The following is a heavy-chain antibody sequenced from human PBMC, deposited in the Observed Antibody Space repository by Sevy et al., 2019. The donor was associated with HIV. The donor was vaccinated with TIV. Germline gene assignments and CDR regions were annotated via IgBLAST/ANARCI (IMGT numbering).Heavy chain of an antibody. CDR1: DGSFSGYY. D-gene: IGHD3-22*01. J-gene: IGHJ5*02. CDR3: ARSPPVIVGPGAASWFVP. Sequence: QSQTLSLTCAVHDGSFSGYYWNWIRQLPGKGLEWIGEINESGITYYIPSLKSRVTISVDTSKKQFSLKLNSVTAADTAVYFCARSPPVIVGPGAASWFVPWGQGTLVTVSS. CDR2: INESGIT. V-gene: IGHV4-34*01.